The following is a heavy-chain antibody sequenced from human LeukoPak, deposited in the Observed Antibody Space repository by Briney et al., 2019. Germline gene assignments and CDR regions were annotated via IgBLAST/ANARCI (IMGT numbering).Heavy chain of an antibody. CDR3: ARDRGLLWFGELSHFDY. CDR1: GFNYSSYT. D-gene: IGHD3-10*01. V-gene: IGHV3-48*01. J-gene: IGHJ4*02. Sequence: GGSLRLSCAASGFNYSSYTMNWVRQAPGMGLEWLSYISASRGITYYADSVKGRFTISRDNAKNSLYLQMNSLRAEDTAVYYCARDRGLLWFGELSHFDYWGQGTLVTVSS. CDR2: ISASRGIT.